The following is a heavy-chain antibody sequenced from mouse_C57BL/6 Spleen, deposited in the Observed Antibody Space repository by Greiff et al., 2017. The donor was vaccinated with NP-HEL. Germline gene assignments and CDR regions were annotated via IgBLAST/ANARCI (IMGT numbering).Heavy chain of an antibody. D-gene: IGHD2-1*01. CDR1: GYTFTSYW. V-gene: IGHV1-53*01. CDR3: ARDPIYYGNYYAMDY. CDR2: INPSNGGT. J-gene: IGHJ4*01. Sequence: QVQLQQSGTELVKPGASVKLSCKASGYTFTSYWMHWVKQRPGQGLEWIGNINPSNGGTNYNEKFKSKATLTVDKSSSTAYMQLSSLTSEDSAVYYCARDPIYYGNYYAMDYWGQGTSVTVSS.